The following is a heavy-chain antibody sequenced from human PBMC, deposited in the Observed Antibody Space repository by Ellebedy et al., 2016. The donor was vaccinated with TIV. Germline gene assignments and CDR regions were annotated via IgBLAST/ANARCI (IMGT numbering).Heavy chain of an antibody. Sequence: GGSLRLSCAASGFTFSSYGMHWVRQAPGKGLVWVSRINSDGSSTSYADSVKGRFTISRDNAKNTLYLQMNSLRAEDTAVYYCARPPEPGIAVAGPFDYWGQGTLVTVSS. D-gene: IGHD6-19*01. CDR2: INSDGSST. CDR1: GFTFSSYG. V-gene: IGHV3-74*01. J-gene: IGHJ4*02. CDR3: ARPPEPGIAVAGPFDY.